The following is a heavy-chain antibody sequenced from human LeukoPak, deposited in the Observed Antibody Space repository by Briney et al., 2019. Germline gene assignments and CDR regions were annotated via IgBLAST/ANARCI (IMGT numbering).Heavy chain of an antibody. CDR3: ARSWRSYYNYYGMDV. D-gene: IGHD3-10*01. J-gene: IGHJ6*04. V-gene: IGHV4-38-2*01. Sequence: PSETLSLTCAVSGDSLSSGYCWGWIRQSPGKGVGWVGSVYHTGTTYYKPSLKSRVTISVDTYKNQFSLKLSSVTAADSGVYYCARSWRSYYNYYGMDVWGKGTTVTVSS. CDR1: GDSLSSGYC. CDR2: VYHTGTT.